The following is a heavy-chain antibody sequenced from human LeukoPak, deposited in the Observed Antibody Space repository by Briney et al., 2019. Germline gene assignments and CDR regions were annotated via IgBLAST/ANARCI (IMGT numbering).Heavy chain of an antibody. CDR1: GFSISGYW. CDR2: IKQDGGEE. Sequence: PGGSLRLSCAASGFSISGYWMSWVRQTPGKGLEWVAIIKQDGGEEYYVDSVKGRFTISRDNAKNSLYLQMNSLRAEDTAVYYCARDQLLLSSPWGHWGQGTLVTVSS. D-gene: IGHD2-2*01. J-gene: IGHJ4*02. CDR3: ARDQLLLSSPWGH. V-gene: IGHV3-7*01.